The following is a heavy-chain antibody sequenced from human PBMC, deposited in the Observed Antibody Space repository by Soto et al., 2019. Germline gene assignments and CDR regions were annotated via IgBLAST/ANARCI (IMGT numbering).Heavy chain of an antibody. CDR1: GFTFTNAW. J-gene: IGHJ4*02. CDR3: TTYAGAKVFDC. CDR2: IKSKTDGGTI. V-gene: IGHV3-15*01. Sequence: PGGSLRLSCAASGFTFTNAWMTWVRQAPGKGLEWVGRIKSKTDGGTIDYAAPVKGRFTISRDDSKNTLYLQMNSLKTEDTALYYCTTYAGAKVFDCWGQGTLVTVSS. D-gene: IGHD1-26*01.